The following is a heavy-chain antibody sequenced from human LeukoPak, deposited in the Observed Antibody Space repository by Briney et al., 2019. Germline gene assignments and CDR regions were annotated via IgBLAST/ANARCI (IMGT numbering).Heavy chain of an antibody. CDR1: GFTLSDYY. CDR3: ASGTSSWVLMAFDI. D-gene: IGHD2-2*01. J-gene: IGHJ3*02. V-gene: IGHV3-11*01. Sequence: GGSLRLSCAASGFTLSDYYMTWIRQTPGKGLEWLSSISNSGTTIYYADSVKGRFTISRDNAKNSLYLQMNSLRAEDTAVYYCASGTSSWVLMAFDIWGQGTMVTVSS. CDR2: ISNSGTTI.